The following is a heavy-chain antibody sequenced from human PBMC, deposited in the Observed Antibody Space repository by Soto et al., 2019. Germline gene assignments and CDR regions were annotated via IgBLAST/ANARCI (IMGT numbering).Heavy chain of an antibody. CDR1: GFTFSPYY. J-gene: IGHJ3*02. D-gene: IGHD3-22*01. V-gene: IGHV3-7*01. CDR3: ARDLGYYDSSGRRSAFDI. CDR2: TTQDGNDI. Sequence: GGSLRLSCAASGFTFSPYYMSWVRQAPGKGLEWLAMTTQDGNDIYYADSVKGRFTISRDNAKNSLYLQMNSLRAEDTAVYYCARDLGYYDSSGRRSAFDIWGQGTMVTVSS.